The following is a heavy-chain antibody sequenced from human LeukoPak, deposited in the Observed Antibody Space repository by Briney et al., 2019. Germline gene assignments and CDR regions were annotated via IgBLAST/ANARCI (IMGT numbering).Heavy chain of an antibody. D-gene: IGHD7-27*01. J-gene: IGHJ3*02. CDR1: GDSVSVNSDV. CDR2: TYYRPKWYN. CDR3: ARDADWGFDAFDI. Sequence: SQTLSLTCAISGDSVSVNSDVWNWIRQSPSRGLEWLGRTYYRPKWYNDYAVSVKSRITISPDTSKNQFSLQLNSVTPEDTAVYYCARDADWGFDAFDIWGQGTVVTVSS. V-gene: IGHV6-1*01.